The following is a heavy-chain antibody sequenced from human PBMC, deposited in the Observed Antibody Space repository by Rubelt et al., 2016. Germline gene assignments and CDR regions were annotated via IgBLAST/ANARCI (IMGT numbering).Heavy chain of an antibody. J-gene: IGHJ4*02. CDR3: ARVGLYYDFWNARNSYLDS. CDR2: IYYSGST. CDR1: GGSISSSSYY. Sequence: QLQLQESGPGLVKPSETLSLTCTVSGGSISSSSYYWGWIRQPPGKGLEWIGSIYYSGSTNYNPSLRSRVTIAVDTSKNQLSLKLTAVTAADTAVYYCARVGLYYDFWNARNSYLDSWGQGTLVSVSS. V-gene: IGHV4-39*07. D-gene: IGHD3-3*01.